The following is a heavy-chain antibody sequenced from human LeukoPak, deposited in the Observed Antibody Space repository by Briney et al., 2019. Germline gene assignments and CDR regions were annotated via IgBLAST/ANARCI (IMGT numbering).Heavy chain of an antibody. Sequence: ASVKVSCKASGYTFTSYDINWVRQATGQGLEWMGWMNPNSGNTGYAQKFQGRVTMTRNTSISTAYMELSSLRSEDTAVYYCARDRLKFERKIWFGELTHDAFDIWGQGTMVTVSS. J-gene: IGHJ3*02. CDR1: GYTFTSYD. CDR2: MNPNSGNT. V-gene: IGHV1-8*01. D-gene: IGHD3-10*01. CDR3: ARDRLKFERKIWFGELTHDAFDI.